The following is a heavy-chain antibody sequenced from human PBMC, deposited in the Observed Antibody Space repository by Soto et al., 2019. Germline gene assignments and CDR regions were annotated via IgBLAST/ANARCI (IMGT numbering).Heavy chain of an antibody. CDR3: ARACPLRFLEWLFRDAFDI. J-gene: IGHJ3*02. CDR1: GYTFTSYD. V-gene: IGHV1-8*01. CDR2: MNPNSGNT. Sequence: ASVKVSCKASGYTFTSYDINWVRQATGQGLGWMGWMNPNSGNTGYAQKFQGRVTMTRNTSISTAYMELSSLRSEDTAVYYCARACPLRFLEWLFRDAFDIWGQGTMVTVSS. D-gene: IGHD3-3*01.